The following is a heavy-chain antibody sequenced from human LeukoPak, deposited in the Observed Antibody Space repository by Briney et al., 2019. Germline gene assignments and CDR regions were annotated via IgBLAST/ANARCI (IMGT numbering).Heavy chain of an antibody. V-gene: IGHV3-9*01. CDR3: AGDPYSGSYGNYYYYFMDV. Sequence: GGSLRLSCAASGFTFDDYAMHWVRQAPGKGLEWVSGISWNSGSIGYADSVKGRFTISRDNAKNSLYLQMNSLRAEDTAVYYCAGDPYSGSYGNYYYYFMDVWGKGTTVTISS. J-gene: IGHJ6*03. CDR2: ISWNSGSI. CDR1: GFTFDDYA. D-gene: IGHD1-26*01.